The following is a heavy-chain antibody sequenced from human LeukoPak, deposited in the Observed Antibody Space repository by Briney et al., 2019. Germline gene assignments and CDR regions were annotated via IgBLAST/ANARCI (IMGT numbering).Heavy chain of an antibody. CDR1: GFTFSSSW. CDR2: IKADGTGK. V-gene: IGHV3-7*01. D-gene: IGHD7-27*01. Sequence: GGSLRLSCVASGFTFSSSWMTWVRQAPGMGLERVANIKADGTGKYYVDSVRGRFSISRDNAKNSLYLELNSLRAEDTAVYYCARDRTGDRVYWGQGTLVTVSS. J-gene: IGHJ4*02. CDR3: ARDRTGDRVY.